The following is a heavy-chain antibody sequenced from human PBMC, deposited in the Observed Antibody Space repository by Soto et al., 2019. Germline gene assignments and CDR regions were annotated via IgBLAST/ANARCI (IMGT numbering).Heavy chain of an antibody. CDR1: GFTFSTYS. J-gene: IGHJ5*02. D-gene: IGHD6-19*01. Sequence: GGSLRLSCEASGFTFSTYSMSWFRQAPGKGLEWVSAISGRGDRTYYSDYVKGRFTISRDNSKNMLFLQMNSLRGEDTAIYYCATEDIGCRNGPCVGSWGQGTLVTVSS. CDR3: ATEDIGCRNGPCVGS. V-gene: IGHV3-23*01. CDR2: ISGRGDRT.